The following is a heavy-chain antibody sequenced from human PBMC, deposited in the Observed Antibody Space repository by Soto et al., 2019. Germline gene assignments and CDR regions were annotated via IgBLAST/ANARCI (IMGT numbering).Heavy chain of an antibody. J-gene: IGHJ4*02. V-gene: IGHV3-72*01. CDR3: TLCGLWNDFGAA. D-gene: IGHD3-16*01. CDR2: SKNKADSYTT. CDR1: GFTFSDHY. Sequence: EVQLVESGGGLVQPGGSLRLSCAASGFTFSDHYMDWVRQAPGKGLEWVGRSKNKADSYTTEYAASVKGRFTISRDGSKNSLYLQLISLKTAGRAVYDCTLCGLWNDFGAAWGQGILVTVSS.